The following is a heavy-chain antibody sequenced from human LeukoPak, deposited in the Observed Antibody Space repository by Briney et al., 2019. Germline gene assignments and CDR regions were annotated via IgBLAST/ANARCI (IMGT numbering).Heavy chain of an antibody. CDR2: ISGSSGST. D-gene: IGHD3-10*01. CDR1: GFTFSSYA. CDR3: AKSPRGGPRVGYFDY. Sequence: GGSLRLSCAASGFTFSSYAMGWVRQAPGKGLEWVSAISGSSGSTYYADSVKGRFTISRDNSKNTLYLQMNSLRAEDTAVYYCAKSPRGGPRVGYFDYWGQGTLVTVSS. V-gene: IGHV3-23*01. J-gene: IGHJ4*02.